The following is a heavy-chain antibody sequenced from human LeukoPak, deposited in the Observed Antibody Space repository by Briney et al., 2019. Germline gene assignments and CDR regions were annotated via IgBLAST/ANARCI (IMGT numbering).Heavy chain of an antibody. Sequence: GGSLRLSCAASGFTFSNYAMSWVRQAPGKGLEWVANIKQDGSEKYYVDSVKGRFTISRDNAKNSLYLQMNSLRAEDTAVYYCGRDDYTATSNWGQGTLVTVSS. D-gene: IGHD5-18*01. J-gene: IGHJ4*02. CDR1: GFTFSNYA. CDR2: IKQDGSEK. CDR3: GRDDYTATSN. V-gene: IGHV3-7*05.